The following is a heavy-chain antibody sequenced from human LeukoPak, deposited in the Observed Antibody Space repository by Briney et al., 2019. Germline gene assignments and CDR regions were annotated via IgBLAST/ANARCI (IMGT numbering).Heavy chain of an antibody. CDR3: AKDISSSWHFWYFDL. Sequence: GGSLRLSCAASGFTFSTYAMTWVRQAPGKGLEWVSTISGSGGNTYYADSVKGRFTISRDNSKNTLYLQMNSLRAEDTAVYYCAKDISSSWHFWYFDLWGRGALVTVSS. D-gene: IGHD6-13*01. CDR2: ISGSGGNT. CDR1: GFTFSTYA. V-gene: IGHV3-23*01. J-gene: IGHJ2*01.